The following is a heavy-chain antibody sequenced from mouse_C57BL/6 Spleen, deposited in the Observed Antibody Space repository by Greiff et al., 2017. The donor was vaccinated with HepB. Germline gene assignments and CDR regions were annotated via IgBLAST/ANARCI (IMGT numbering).Heavy chain of an antibody. CDR2: INPSSDYT. CDR3: ASGYDAFAY. CDR1: GYTFTSYW. J-gene: IGHJ3*01. D-gene: IGHD2-2*01. Sequence: VQLQQSGAELAKPGASVKLSCKASGYTFTSYWMHWVKQRPGQGLEWIGYINPSSDYTKYNQKFKDKATLTADKSSSTAYMQLGSLTYEDSAVYYCASGYDAFAYWGQGTLVTVSA. V-gene: IGHV1-7*01.